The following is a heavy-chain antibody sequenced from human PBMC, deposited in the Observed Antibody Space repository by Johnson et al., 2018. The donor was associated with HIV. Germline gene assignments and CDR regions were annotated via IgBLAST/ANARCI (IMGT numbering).Heavy chain of an antibody. J-gene: IGHJ3*02. D-gene: IGHD2-21*01. CDR3: ALSYSLDAFDI. V-gene: IGHV3-72*01. Sequence: VQLVESGGGLVQPGGSLRLSCEASGFTLSDHYMDWVRQAAGKGLEWVGRTKNKANSYTTEYAASVKGRFTISRDDSKNSLYLQMNSLKTEDTAVYYCALSYSLDAFDIWGQGTMVTVSS. CDR2: TKNKANSYTT. CDR1: GFTLSDHY.